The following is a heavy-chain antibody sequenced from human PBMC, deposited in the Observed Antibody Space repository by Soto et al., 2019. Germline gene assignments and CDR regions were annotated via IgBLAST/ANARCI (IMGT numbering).Heavy chain of an antibody. CDR3: AREFYDC. V-gene: IGHV4-34*01. CDR2: INHSGST. J-gene: IGHJ4*02. CDR1: GGSFSGYY. Sequence: LSLTCAVYGGSFSGYYWSWIRQPPGKGLEWSGEINHSGSTNYNPSLKSRVTISVDTSKNQFSLKLSSVPAADTAVYYCAREFYDCWGQGTLVTVSS.